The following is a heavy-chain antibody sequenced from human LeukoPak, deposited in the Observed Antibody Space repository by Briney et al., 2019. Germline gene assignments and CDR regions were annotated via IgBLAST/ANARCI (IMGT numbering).Heavy chain of an antibody. CDR3: ARDPSNTSGHNAWFDY. D-gene: IGHD2-15*01. CDR2: ISCYNGDT. V-gene: IGHV1-18*01. J-gene: IGHJ5*01. Sequence: GASVKVSCKASGGTFSSYAISWVRQAPGQGPEWMGWISCYNGDTHYAQNYRGRLTMTTDTSTSTAYMELRSLRSDDTAVYYCARDPSNTSGHNAWFDYWGQGTLVTVSS. CDR1: GGTFSSYA.